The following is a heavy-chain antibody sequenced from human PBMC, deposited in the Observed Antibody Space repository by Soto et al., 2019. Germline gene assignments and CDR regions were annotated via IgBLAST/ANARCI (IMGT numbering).Heavy chain of an antibody. CDR1: GYTFTSYD. D-gene: IGHD6-6*01. CDR3: VLVPPYYYYMDV. CDR2: MNPNSGNT. V-gene: IGHV1-8*01. Sequence: ASVKVSCKASGYTFTSYDINWVRQATGQGLEWMGWMNPNSGNTGYAQKFQGRVTMTRNTSISTAYMELSSLRSEDTAVYYCVLVPPYYYYMDVWGKGTTVTVSS. J-gene: IGHJ6*03.